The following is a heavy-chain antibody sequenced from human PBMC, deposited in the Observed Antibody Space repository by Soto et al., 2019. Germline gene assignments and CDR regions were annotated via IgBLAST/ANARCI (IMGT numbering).Heavy chain of an antibody. J-gene: IGHJ4*02. Sequence: EVQLLESGGGLVQPGGSLRLSCAASGFTFSSSAISWVRQAPGKGLEWVSVMYSDGKTYYAESVNGRFTISRDNSKNTVFLHMKSLRAEDTAVYFCARSPYCGTECNSGYLDFWCQGSLVTVSS. V-gene: IGHV3-23*03. CDR2: MYSDGKT. CDR1: GFTFSSSA. CDR3: ARSPYCGTECNSGYLDF. D-gene: IGHD2-21*01.